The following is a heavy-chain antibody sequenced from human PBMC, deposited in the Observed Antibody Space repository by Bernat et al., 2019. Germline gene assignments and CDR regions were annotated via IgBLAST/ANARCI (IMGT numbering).Heavy chain of an antibody. CDR3: ASNPTTISLTDY. CDR2: ISSSSSYI. J-gene: IGHJ4*02. Sequence: EVQLVESGGGLVKPGGSLRLSCAASGFTFSSYSMNWVRQAPGKGLEWVSSISSSSSYIYYADSVKGRFTISRDNAKNSLYLQMNSLGAEDTAVYYCASNPTTISLTDYWGQGNLVTVSS. D-gene: IGHD4-17*01. CDR1: GFTFSSYS. V-gene: IGHV3-21*01.